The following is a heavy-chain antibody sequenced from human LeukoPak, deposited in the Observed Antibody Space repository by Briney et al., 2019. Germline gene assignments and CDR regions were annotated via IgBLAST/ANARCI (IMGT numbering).Heavy chain of an antibody. J-gene: IGHJ4*02. D-gene: IGHD4-23*01. CDR1: GGSISSSSHY. CDR3: ARAYEDYGGPLEN. CDR2: AYYRGST. V-gene: IGHV4-39*01. Sequence: PSETLSLTCTVSGGSISSSSHYWGWIRQPPGKGLEWIGSAYYRGSTYYNPSLKSRVRISVDTSKNQFSLKLSSVTAADTAVYYCARAYEDYGGPLENWGQGTLVTVSS.